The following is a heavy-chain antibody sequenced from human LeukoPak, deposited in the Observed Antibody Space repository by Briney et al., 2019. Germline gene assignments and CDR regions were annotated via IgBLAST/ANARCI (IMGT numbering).Heavy chain of an antibody. D-gene: IGHD6-19*01. CDR3: ARGGGTAGADRKSKFDD. CDR1: GYTFTSYY. V-gene: IGHV1-46*01. CDR2: VNPSAGST. Sequence: ASVKVSCKASGYTFTSYYIHWVRQAPGQGLEWMGIVNPSAGSTSYAQKFQGRVTMTRDTSTSTVYMELSSLRSEDTAVYYCARGGGTAGADRKSKFDDWGQGTLVTVSS. J-gene: IGHJ4*02.